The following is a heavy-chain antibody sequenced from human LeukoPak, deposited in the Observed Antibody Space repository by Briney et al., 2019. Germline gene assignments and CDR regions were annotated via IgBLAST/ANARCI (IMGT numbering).Heavy chain of an antibody. D-gene: IGHD6-13*01. J-gene: IGHJ6*02. CDR2: IKQDGSEK. Sequence: PGGSLRLSCAASGFTFSSYWMSWVRQAPGKGLEWVANIKQDGSEKYYVDSVKGRFTISRDNAKNSLYLQMNSLRAEDTAVYYCARDDSSSWAHYYYYYGMDVWGQGTTVTVSS. CDR1: GFTFSSYW. V-gene: IGHV3-7*01. CDR3: ARDDSSSWAHYYYYYGMDV.